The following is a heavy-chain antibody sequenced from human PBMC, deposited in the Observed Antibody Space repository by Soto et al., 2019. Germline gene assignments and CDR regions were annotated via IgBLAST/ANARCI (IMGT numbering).Heavy chain of an antibody. J-gene: IGHJ6*02. Sequence: QVQLVQSGGEVKKPGASVKLSCTASGYTFTSYGISWVRQAPGQGLEWMGWISAYNGKTNYAQNVQGRVTMTTDTSTRAAYMDVRSLRSDDTAVYYCARGGDGNYYHCMDVWGPGTTVTRSS. CDR3: ARGGDGNYYHCMDV. CDR2: ISAYNGKT. CDR1: GYTFTSYG. D-gene: IGHD5-12*01. V-gene: IGHV1-18*01.